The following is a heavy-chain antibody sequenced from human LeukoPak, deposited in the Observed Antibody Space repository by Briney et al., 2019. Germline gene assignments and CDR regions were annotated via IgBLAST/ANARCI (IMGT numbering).Heavy chain of an antibody. CDR2: ILTTGDT. CDR3: ARDRFGERTFEK. CDR1: GFAFSNFD. Sequence: GGSLRLSCAASGFAFSNFDMPWVRQSPRKGLEWVARILTTGDTDYGASVEGRFTISRENAKSYVYLQMNSLRDGDTAVYYCARDRFGERTFEKWGQGTMVTVSS. J-gene: IGHJ3*02. V-gene: IGHV3-13*01. D-gene: IGHD3-10*01.